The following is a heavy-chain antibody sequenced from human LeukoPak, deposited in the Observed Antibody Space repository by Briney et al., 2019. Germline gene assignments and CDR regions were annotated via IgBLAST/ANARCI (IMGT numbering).Heavy chain of an antibody. J-gene: IGHJ4*02. CDR2: ISWDGGST. V-gene: IGHV3-43*01. Sequence: GGSLRLSCAASGFTFDDYTMHWVRQAPGKGLEWVSLISWDGGSTYYTDSVKGRFTISRDNAKNSLYLQMNSLRAEDMAVYYCATTYYDFWCGSFDYWGQGTLVTVSS. CDR3: ATTYYDFWCGSFDY. D-gene: IGHD3-3*01. CDR1: GFTFDDYT.